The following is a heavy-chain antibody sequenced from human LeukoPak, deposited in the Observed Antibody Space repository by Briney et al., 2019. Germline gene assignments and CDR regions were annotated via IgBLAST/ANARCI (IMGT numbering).Heavy chain of an antibody. CDR3: ARGRPHGNDY. Sequence: GGSLRLSCAASGFTFSSYGMHWVRQAPGKGLEWVAVISYDGSNKYYADSVKGRFTISRDNAKNTLYLQMNSLRVEDTAVYYCARGRPHGNDYWGQGTLVTVSS. V-gene: IGHV3-30*03. J-gene: IGHJ4*02. D-gene: IGHD4-23*01. CDR1: GFTFSSYG. CDR2: ISYDGSNK.